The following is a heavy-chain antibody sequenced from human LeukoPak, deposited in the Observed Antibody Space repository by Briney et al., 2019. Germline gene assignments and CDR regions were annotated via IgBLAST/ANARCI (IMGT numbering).Heavy chain of an antibody. D-gene: IGHD3-3*01. J-gene: IGHJ4*02. CDR3: ATYDFWSGYPDY. V-gene: IGHV3-11*04. CDR2: ISSSGSTI. CDR1: GFTFSDYY. Sequence: SGGSLRLYCAASGFTFSDYYMSWIRQAPGKGLERVSYISSSGSTIYYADSVKGRFTISRDIAKNSLFLQMNCLRAEDTAVYYCATYDFWSGYPDYWGQGPLVTVSS.